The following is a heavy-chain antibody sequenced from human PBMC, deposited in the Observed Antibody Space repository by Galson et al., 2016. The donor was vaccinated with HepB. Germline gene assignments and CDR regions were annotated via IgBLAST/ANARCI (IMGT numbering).Heavy chain of an antibody. D-gene: IGHD5-12*01. CDR2: IYHRGST. Sequence: SETLSLTCNVSGYSISSGYYWGWIRQPPGKGLEWIGNIYHRGSTHYNPSLKSRVTISVDTSKSQFSLKLSSVTAADTAVYYCARAHLYSGSYPMDYWGQGTLVAVSS. CDR1: GYSISSGYY. V-gene: IGHV4-38-2*02. CDR3: ARAHLYSGSYPMDY. J-gene: IGHJ4*02.